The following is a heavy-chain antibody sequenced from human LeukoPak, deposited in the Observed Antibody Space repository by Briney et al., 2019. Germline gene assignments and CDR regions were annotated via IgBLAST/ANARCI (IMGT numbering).Heavy chain of an antibody. J-gene: IGHJ6*02. Sequence: GGSLRLSCAASGFTFSRDSMNWVRQAPGKGLEWVSYINGGGSPIYYADSVRGRFTISRDNAKNSLYLQMNSLRAEDTAVCYCAREWVSDYYYGMDVWGQGTTVTVSS. CDR3: AREWVSDYYYGMDV. CDR2: INGGGSPI. CDR1: GFTFSRDS. D-gene: IGHD1-26*01. V-gene: IGHV3-48*01.